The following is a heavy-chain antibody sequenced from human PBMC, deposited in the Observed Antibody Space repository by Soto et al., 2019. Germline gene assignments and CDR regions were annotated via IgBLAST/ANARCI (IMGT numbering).Heavy chain of an antibody. D-gene: IGHD6-19*01. CDR2: IYYSGST. CDR1: GGSISSYY. Sequence: QVQLQESGPGLVKPSETLSLTCTVSGGSISSYYWSWIRQPPGKGLEWIGYIYYSGSTNYNPSLKSRVTISVDTSKNQFSLKLCSVTAADTAVYYCARPNSSGWYLGAFDIWGRGTMVTVSS. V-gene: IGHV4-59*01. J-gene: IGHJ3*02. CDR3: ARPNSSGWYLGAFDI.